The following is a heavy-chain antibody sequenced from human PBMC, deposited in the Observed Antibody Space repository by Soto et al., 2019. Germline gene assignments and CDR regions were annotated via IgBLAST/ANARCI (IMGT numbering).Heavy chain of an antibody. Sequence: QVQLQESVPGLVKPSETLSLTCAVSGGSIDTPNWWSWYRRPPGKGLEWIGEMYPSGSSNRNPSLNSRVTISLDTSNNHFSLKLTSLTAADTAIYYCAREGFDHRTDSWGQGIPVTVSS. CDR3: AREGFDHRTDS. CDR1: GGSIDTPNW. V-gene: IGHV4-4*02. J-gene: IGHJ4*02. CDR2: MYPSGSS.